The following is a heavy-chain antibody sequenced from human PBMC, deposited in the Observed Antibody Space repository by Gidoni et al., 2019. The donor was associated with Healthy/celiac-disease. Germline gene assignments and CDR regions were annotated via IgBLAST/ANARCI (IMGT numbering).Heavy chain of an antibody. CDR2: IIPILGIA. CDR3: ARLFRGVPKRAPYYFDY. J-gene: IGHJ4*02. D-gene: IGHD3-10*01. Sequence: QVQLVQSGAEVKKPGSSVKVSCKASGGTFSSYTISWVRQAPGQGLEWMGRIIPILGIANYAQKFQGRVTITADKSTSTAYMELSSLRSEDTAVYYCARLFRGVPKRAPYYFDYWGQGTLVTVSS. CDR1: GGTFSSYT. V-gene: IGHV1-69*02.